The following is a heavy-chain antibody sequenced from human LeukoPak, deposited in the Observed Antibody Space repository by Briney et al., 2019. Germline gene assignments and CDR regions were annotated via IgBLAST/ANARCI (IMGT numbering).Heavy chain of an antibody. CDR3: ARVESSSGWYEVDY. Sequence: SETLSLTCTVSGGSISSSSYSWGWIRQPPGKGLEWIGSIYYSGSTNYNPSLKSRVTISVDTSKNQFSLKLSSVTAADTAVYYCARVESSSGWYEVDYWGQGTLVTVSS. V-gene: IGHV4-39*07. CDR2: IYYSGST. CDR1: GGSISSSSYS. D-gene: IGHD6-19*01. J-gene: IGHJ4*02.